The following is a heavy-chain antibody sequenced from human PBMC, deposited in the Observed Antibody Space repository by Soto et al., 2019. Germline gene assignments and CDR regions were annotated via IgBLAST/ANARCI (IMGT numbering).Heavy chain of an antibody. J-gene: IGHJ4*02. V-gene: IGHV1-18*01. D-gene: IGHD3-16*02. CDR1: GYTFTSYG. CDR2: ISAYNGNT. Sequence: QVQLVQSGAEVKKPGASVKVSCKASGYTFTSYGISWVRQAPGQGLEWMGWISAYNGNTNYAQKLQGRVTMTTDTSTSTAYMELSSLGSDDTAVYYCARVLFGVRLGELSSTPFAYWGQGTLVTVSS. CDR3: ARVLFGVRLGELSSTPFAY.